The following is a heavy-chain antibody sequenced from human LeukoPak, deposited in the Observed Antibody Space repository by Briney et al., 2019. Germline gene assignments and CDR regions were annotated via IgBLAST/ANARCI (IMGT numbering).Heavy chain of an antibody. CDR2: MYTTGST. Sequence: PSQTLSLTCTVSGGSISSSSYYWSWIRQPAGKGLEYIVRMYTTGSTNYNPSLKSRVTISVDTSKNQFSLKLTSVTAADTAVYYCARDQGPPGEWFDPWGQGTLVTVSS. CDR1: GGSISSSSYY. D-gene: IGHD3-16*01. CDR3: ARDQGPPGEWFDP. J-gene: IGHJ5*02. V-gene: IGHV4-61*02.